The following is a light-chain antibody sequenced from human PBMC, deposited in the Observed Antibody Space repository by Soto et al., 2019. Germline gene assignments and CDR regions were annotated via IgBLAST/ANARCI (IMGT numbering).Light chain of an antibody. CDR1: SSDVGGYNY. J-gene: IGLJ3*02. CDR2: DVS. V-gene: IGLV2-14*01. CDR3: SSYTSSSTLDWV. Sequence: QSVLTQPASVSGSPGQSITISCTGTSSDVGGYNYVSWYQQHPGKAPKLMIYDVSNRPSGVSNRFSGSKSGNTASLTISGLQAEDEADYYCSSYTSSSTLDWVFGGGTMLTVL.